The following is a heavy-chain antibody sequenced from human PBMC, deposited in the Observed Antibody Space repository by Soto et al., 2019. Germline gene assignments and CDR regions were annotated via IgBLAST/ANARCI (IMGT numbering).Heavy chain of an antibody. Sequence: QVQLVQSGAEVKKPGSSVKVSCKASGGTFSSYTISWVRQAPGQGLEWMGRIIPILGIANYAQKFQGRVTITADKSTSTAYMELSSLRSQDTAVYYCARVTCRGGSCYSPKFDPWGQGTLVTVSS. CDR1: GGTFSSYT. CDR2: IIPILGIA. V-gene: IGHV1-69*02. CDR3: ARVTCRGGSCYSPKFDP. D-gene: IGHD2-15*01. J-gene: IGHJ5*02.